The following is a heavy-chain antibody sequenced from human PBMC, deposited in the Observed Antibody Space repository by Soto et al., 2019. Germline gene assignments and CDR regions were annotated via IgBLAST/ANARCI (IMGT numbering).Heavy chain of an antibody. V-gene: IGHV4-59*01. CDR2: IYYSGST. Sequence: SETLSLTCTVSGGSISSYYWSWIRQPPGKGLEWIGYIYYSGSTNYNPSLKSRVTISVDTSKNKFSLKLSSVTAADTAVYYCARGGDYYDSSGYIRPHFDYWGQGTLVTVSS. D-gene: IGHD3-22*01. CDR1: GGSISSYY. CDR3: ARGGDYYDSSGYIRPHFDY. J-gene: IGHJ4*02.